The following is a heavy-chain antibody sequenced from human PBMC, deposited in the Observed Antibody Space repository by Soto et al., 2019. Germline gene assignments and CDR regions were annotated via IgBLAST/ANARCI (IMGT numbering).Heavy chain of an antibody. CDR2: ISYDGNNK. D-gene: IGHD2-2*02. CDR3: GRALFCTSTSCYIAVSVLGMDV. CDR1: GFIFSNYA. V-gene: IGHV3-30-3*01. Sequence: LRLSCAASGFIFSNYAIHWVRQAPGRGLEWVAVISYDGNNKYYAASVKGRFTISRGNSKNTLYLQMNSLRAEDTAIYYCGRALFCTSTSCYIAVSVLGMDVWGQGTTVTVSS. J-gene: IGHJ6*02.